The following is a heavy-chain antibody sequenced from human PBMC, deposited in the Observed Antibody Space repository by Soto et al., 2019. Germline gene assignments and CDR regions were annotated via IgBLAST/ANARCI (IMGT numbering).Heavy chain of an antibody. D-gene: IGHD4-17*01. CDR1: GFTFASSA. J-gene: IGHJ3*01. Sequence: SVKVSCKASGFTFASSAVQWVRQARGQRLEWIGWIVVGNGNTNYARKFQERVTITRDMSTSTAYMELSSLRSEDTAVYYCAADRGGDYLAFDVCRQGTMVTVSS. CDR2: IVVGNGNT. CDR3: AADRGGDYLAFDV. V-gene: IGHV1-58*01.